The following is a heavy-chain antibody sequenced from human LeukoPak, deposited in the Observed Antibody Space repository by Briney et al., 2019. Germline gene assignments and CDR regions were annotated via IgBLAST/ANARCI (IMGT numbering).Heavy chain of an antibody. J-gene: IGHJ4*02. D-gene: IGHD1-26*01. CDR2: VNQGGSET. CDR1: GFTFNTYW. Sequence: GGSLRLSCAASGFTFNTYWMTWVRQAPGKGLEWVANVNQGGSETYYVDSVKGRFIISRDNAKNSMYLQMNSLRAEDAAVYYCVRGGLYHYSGTSGDYWGQGTLVTVSS. V-gene: IGHV3-7*01. CDR3: VRGGLYHYSGTSGDY.